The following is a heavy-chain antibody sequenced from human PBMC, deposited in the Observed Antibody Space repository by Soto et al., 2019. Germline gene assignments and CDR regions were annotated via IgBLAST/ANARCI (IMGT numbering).Heavy chain of an antibody. J-gene: IGHJ5*02. V-gene: IGHV3-11*01. CDR3: ARLIAASTWFDP. D-gene: IGHD6-6*01. CDR2: ISNSGVTI. Sequence: QVQLVESGGGLVKPGGSLRVSCAASGFIFRDYYMSWIRQAPGKGLEWISYISNSGVTIYYADSVKGRFTISRDNAKNSMSLQMNSLRAEDTAVYYCARLIAASTWFDPWGQGTLVTVSS. CDR1: GFIFRDYY.